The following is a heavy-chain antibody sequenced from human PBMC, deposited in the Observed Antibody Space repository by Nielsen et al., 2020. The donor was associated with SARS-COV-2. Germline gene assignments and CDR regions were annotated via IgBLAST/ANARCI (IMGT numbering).Heavy chain of an antibody. V-gene: IGHV3-30-3*01. Sequence: GGSLRLSYAASGFTFSSYAMHWVRQAPGKGLEWVAVISYDGSNKYYADSVKGRFTISRDNSKNTLYLQMNSLRAEDTAVYYCARDSAVVAATPGMDVWGQGTTVTVSS. CDR2: ISYDGSNK. CDR1: GFTFSSYA. J-gene: IGHJ6*02. D-gene: IGHD2-15*01. CDR3: ARDSAVVAATPGMDV.